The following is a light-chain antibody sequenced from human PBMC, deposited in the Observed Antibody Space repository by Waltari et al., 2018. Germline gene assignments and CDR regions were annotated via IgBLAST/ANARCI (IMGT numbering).Light chain of an antibody. Sequence: QSALTQPASVSGSPGQSITISCTGTSSDVGRYNYVSWYQQHPGKAPKLRIYDVSDRPSGGSNRFSGSKSGNTAFLTISGLQAEDEGDYYCNSYASNSDGLFGGGTKLTVL. CDR1: SSDVGRYNY. V-gene: IGLV2-14*03. J-gene: IGLJ2*01. CDR2: DVS. CDR3: NSYASNSDGL.